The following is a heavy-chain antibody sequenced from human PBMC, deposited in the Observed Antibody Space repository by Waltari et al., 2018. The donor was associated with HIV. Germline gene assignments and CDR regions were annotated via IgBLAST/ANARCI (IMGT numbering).Heavy chain of an antibody. CDR2: IYPFDSDT. Sequence: EVQLVQSGAEVRKSGESLKISCKASGYTFTNYWIAWVRQMSGEGLEWMGIIYPFDSDTRYNPSVEGQITISADKSLATAYLEWNNLNASDAAIYYCARLFYYDTTGYINNAFDIWGRGTVVTVS. V-gene: IGHV5-51*03. J-gene: IGHJ3*02. D-gene: IGHD3-22*01. CDR3: ARLFYYDTTGYINNAFDI. CDR1: GYTFTNYW.